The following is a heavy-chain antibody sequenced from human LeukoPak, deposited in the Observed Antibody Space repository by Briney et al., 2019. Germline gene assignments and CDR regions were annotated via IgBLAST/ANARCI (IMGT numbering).Heavy chain of an antibody. D-gene: IGHD5-18*01. CDR3: ARTRLWLPFDY. J-gene: IGHJ4*02. CDR1: GVSIRSYY. Sequence: SETLSLTCTVSGVSIRSYYWSWIRQSPGKGLEWIGHISNSGTTNYNPSLKNRVTISVDTSGNQFSLKLSSVTAADTAVYYCARTRLWLPFDYWGQGTLVTVSS. V-gene: IGHV4-59*12. CDR2: ISNSGTT.